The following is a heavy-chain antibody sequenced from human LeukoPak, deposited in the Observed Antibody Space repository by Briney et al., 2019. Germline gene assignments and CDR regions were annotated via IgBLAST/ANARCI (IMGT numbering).Heavy chain of an antibody. CDR1: GYTFTSYG. J-gene: IGHJ4*02. CDR3: ARDQAAGTGFFGFDY. Sequence: ASVKVSCKASGYTFTSYGISWVRQAPGQGLEWMGWISAYNGNTNYAQKLQGRVTMTTDTSTSTAYMELRRLRSDDTAVYYCARDQAAGTGFFGFDYWGQGTLVTVSS. D-gene: IGHD6-13*01. V-gene: IGHV1-18*01. CDR2: ISAYNGNT.